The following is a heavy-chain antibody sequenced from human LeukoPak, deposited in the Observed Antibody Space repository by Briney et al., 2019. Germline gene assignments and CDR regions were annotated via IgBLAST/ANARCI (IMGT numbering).Heavy chain of an antibody. D-gene: IGHD1-26*01. CDR2: ISNDGSNK. V-gene: IGHV3-30*18. Sequence: GGSLKLSCAASGFTFSSYGIHWVRQAPGKGLEWVAVISNDGSNKYYADSVKGRFTISRDNSKNTLYLQMNSLRAEDTAVYYCAKETGRWELEWGQGTLVTVSS. J-gene: IGHJ4*02. CDR1: GFTFSSYG. CDR3: AKETGRWELE.